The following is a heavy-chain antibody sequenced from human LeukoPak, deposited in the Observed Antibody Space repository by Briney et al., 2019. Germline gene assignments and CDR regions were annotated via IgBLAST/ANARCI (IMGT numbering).Heavy chain of an antibody. D-gene: IGHD3-9*01. Sequence: PSETLSLTCTVSGYSISSGFYWGWIRQPPGKGLEWIGNIYHSGITYYNTSLKSRVTISVATSKNQFSLKLSSVTAADTAVYYCARAVGYFDWLPLFDYWGQGTLVTVSS. CDR2: IYHSGIT. J-gene: IGHJ4*02. CDR1: GYSISSGFY. CDR3: ARAVGYFDWLPLFDY. V-gene: IGHV4-38-2*02.